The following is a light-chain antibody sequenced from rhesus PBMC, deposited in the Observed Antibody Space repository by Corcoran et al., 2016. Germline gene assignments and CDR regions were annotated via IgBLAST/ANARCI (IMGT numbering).Light chain of an antibody. J-gene: IGKJ1*01. Sequence: DIVMTQTPLSLPVTPGEPASISCRSSQSLLDSEDGNTYLDWYLQKPGQSPQLLIYEVSNRASGVPDRLSGSGSETDFTLKISRVEAEDVGVYYCMQALEFPWTFGQGTKVEIK. CDR2: EVS. CDR1: QSLLDSEDGNTY. CDR3: MQALEFPWT. V-gene: IGKV2-104*02.